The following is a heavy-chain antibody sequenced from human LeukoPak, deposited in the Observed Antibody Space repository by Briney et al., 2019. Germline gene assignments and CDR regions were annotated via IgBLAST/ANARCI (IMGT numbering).Heavy chain of an antibody. V-gene: IGHV4-34*01. Sequence: SETLSLTCAVYGGSFSGYYWSWIRQPPGKGLEWIGEINHSGSTNYNPSLKSRVTISVDTSKNQFSLKLSSVTAADMAVYYCARRLWFGELFRDYYYGMDVWGQGTTVTVSS. J-gene: IGHJ6*02. D-gene: IGHD3-10*01. CDR2: INHSGST. CDR3: ARRLWFGELFRDYYYGMDV. CDR1: GGSFSGYY.